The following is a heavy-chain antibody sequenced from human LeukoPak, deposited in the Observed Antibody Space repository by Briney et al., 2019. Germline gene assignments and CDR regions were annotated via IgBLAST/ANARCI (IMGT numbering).Heavy chain of an antibody. V-gene: IGHV4-31*03. CDR1: GGSISSGGYY. Sequence: TLSLTCTVSGGSISSGGYYWSWIRQHPGKGLEWIWYIYYSGSTYYNPSLKSRLTISVDTSKNQFSLKLSSVTAADTAVYDCARLDYGDYWFDPWGQGTLVTVSS. D-gene: IGHD4-17*01. CDR2: IYYSGST. J-gene: IGHJ5*02. CDR3: ARLDYGDYWFDP.